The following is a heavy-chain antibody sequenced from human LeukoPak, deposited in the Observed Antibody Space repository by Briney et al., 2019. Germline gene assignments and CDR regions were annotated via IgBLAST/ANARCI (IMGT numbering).Heavy chain of an antibody. CDR2: ISYSGST. J-gene: IGHJ4*02. CDR3: ARAPGGYSYGALFYFDC. Sequence: PSETLSLTRTVSGGSISSYYWSWIRQPPGKGLEWIGYISYSGSTNYNTSLKSRVTISVDTPKNQFSLTLSSVTAADTAVYYCARAPGGYSYGALFYFDCWGQGTLVTVSS. V-gene: IGHV4-59*01. CDR1: GGSISSYY. D-gene: IGHD5-18*01.